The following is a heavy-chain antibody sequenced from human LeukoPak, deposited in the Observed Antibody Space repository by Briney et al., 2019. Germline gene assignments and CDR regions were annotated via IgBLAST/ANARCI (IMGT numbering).Heavy chain of an antibody. CDR3: ARLLPRSGWYIDY. CDR1: GGSISSSSYY. D-gene: IGHD6-19*01. J-gene: IGHJ4*02. V-gene: IGHV4-39*01. Sequence: PSETLSLTCTVSGGSISSSSYYWGWIRQPPGKGLEWIGSIYYSGSTYYNPSLKSRVTISVDTSKNQFSLKLSSVTAADTAVYYCARLLPRSGWYIDYWGQGTLVTVSS. CDR2: IYYSGST.